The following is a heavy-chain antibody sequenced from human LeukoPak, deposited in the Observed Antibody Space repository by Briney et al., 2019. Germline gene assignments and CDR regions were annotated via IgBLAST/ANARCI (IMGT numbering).Heavy chain of an antibody. CDR1: GGSISNYY. Sequence: SETLSLTCTVSGGSISNYYWSWIRQPPGKGLEWIGYIYYSGSTNYSPSLKSRVTISVDTSKNQFSLKLSSMTAADTAVYYCALYCGGDCSSPGYWGQGTLVTVSS. D-gene: IGHD2-21*02. J-gene: IGHJ4*02. V-gene: IGHV4-59*12. CDR3: ALYCGGDCSSPGY. CDR2: IYYSGST.